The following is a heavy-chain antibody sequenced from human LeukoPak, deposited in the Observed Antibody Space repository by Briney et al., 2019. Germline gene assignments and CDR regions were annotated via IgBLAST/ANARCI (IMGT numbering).Heavy chain of an antibody. CDR2: MNPNSGNT. CDR1: GSTFTDYD. J-gene: IGHJ5*02. V-gene: IGHV1-8*02. Sequence: ASVKVSCKASGSTFTDYDISWVRQATGQGLEWMGWMNPNSGNTGYAQKFQGRVTMTRNTSISTAYMELSSLRSEDTAVYYCARSRNWFDPWGQGTLVTVSS. CDR3: ARSRNWFDP.